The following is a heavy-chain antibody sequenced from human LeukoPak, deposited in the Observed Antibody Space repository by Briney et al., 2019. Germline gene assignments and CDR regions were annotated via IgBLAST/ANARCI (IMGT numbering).Heavy chain of an antibody. V-gene: IGHV3-48*01. CDR2: ISSSSTI. D-gene: IGHD1-26*01. CDR1: GFTFSSYS. J-gene: IGHJ4*02. CDR3: ARGEEWELLGEGTDY. Sequence: PGGSLRLSCAASGFTFSSYSMNWVRQAPGKGLEWVSYISSSSTIYYADSVKGRFTISRDNAKNSLYLQMNSLRAEDTAVSYCARGEEWELLGEGTDYWGQGNLVTVSS.